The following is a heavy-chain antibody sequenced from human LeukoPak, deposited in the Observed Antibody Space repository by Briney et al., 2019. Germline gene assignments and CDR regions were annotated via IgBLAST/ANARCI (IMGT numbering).Heavy chain of an antibody. CDR3: ARDEVLLWFGELLFNWFDP. Sequence: PSETLSLTCTVSGGSISSYYWSWIRQPAGKGLEWIGRIYTSGSTNYNPSLKSRVTMSVDTSKNQFSLKLSSVTAADKAVYYCARDEVLLWFGELLFNWFDPWGQGTLVTVSS. CDR1: GGSISSYY. J-gene: IGHJ5*02. V-gene: IGHV4-4*07. D-gene: IGHD3-10*01. CDR2: IYTSGST.